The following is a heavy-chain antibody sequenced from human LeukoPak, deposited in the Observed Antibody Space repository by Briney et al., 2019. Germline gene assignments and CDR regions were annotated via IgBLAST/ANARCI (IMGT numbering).Heavy chain of an antibody. D-gene: IGHD4-11*01. CDR1: GGTFSSYA. CDR2: IIPIFGTA. CDR3: ARVIDSNPTNFYYYYYMDV. J-gene: IGHJ6*03. V-gene: IGHV1-69*13. Sequence: GASVKVSCKASGGTFSSYAISWVRQAPGQGLEWMGGIIPIFGTANYAQKFQGRVTITADESTSTAYMELSSLRSEDTAVYYCARVIDSNPTNFYYYYYMDVWGKGTTVTVSS.